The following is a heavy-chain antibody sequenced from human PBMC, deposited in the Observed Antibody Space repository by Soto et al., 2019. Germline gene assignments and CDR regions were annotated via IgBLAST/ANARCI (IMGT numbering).Heavy chain of an antibody. J-gene: IGHJ4*02. CDR2: MNPNSGNT. CDR3: ARGKRWELLFLSFDY. Sequence: GASVRVSCKASGYTFTSYDINWVRQATGQGLEWMGWMNPNSGNTGYAQKFQGRVTMTRNTSISTAYMELSSLRSEDTAVYYCARGKRWELLFLSFDYWGQGTLVTVSS. CDR1: GYTFTSYD. D-gene: IGHD1-26*01. V-gene: IGHV1-8*01.